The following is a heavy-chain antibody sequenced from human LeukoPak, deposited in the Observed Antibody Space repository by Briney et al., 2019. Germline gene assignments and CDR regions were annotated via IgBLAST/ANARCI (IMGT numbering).Heavy chain of an antibody. J-gene: IGHJ3*01. V-gene: IGHV4-59*08. Sequence: SETLSLTCSVADGSTTGYYWSWIRQPPGKGLEWIAYVYYTGRTLYNPSLESRVTISVDTSKTQFSLTVTSVTAADTAVYYCARHMSVSYDAFDLWGRGTTVTVSS. CDR1: DGSTTGYY. D-gene: IGHD3-10*01. CDR3: ARHMSVSYDAFDL. CDR2: VYYTGRT.